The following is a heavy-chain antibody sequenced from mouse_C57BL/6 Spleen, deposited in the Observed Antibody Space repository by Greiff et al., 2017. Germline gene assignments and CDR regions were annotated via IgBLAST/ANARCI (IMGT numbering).Heavy chain of an antibody. CDR3: ARRGLDSYYAMDY. J-gene: IGHJ4*01. D-gene: IGHD3-3*01. Sequence: QVQLQQSGAELVMPGASVKLSCKASGYTFTSYWMHWVKQRPGQGLEWIGEIDPSDSYTNYNQKFKGKSTLTVDKSSSTAYMQLSSLTSEDSAVYYCARRGLDSYYAMDYWGQGTSVTVSS. CDR1: GYTFTSYW. V-gene: IGHV1-69*01. CDR2: IDPSDSYT.